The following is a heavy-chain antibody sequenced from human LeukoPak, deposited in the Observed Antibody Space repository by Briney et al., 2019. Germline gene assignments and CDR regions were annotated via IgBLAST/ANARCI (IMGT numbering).Heavy chain of an antibody. CDR3: ARVGYCSGGSCYLFDY. V-gene: IGHV3-21*01. J-gene: IGHJ4*02. Sequence: TGGSLRPSCAASGFTFSSYSMNWVRQAPGKGLEWVSSISSSSSYIYYADSVKGRFTISRDNAKNSLYLQMNSLRAEDTAVYYCARVGYCSGGSCYLFDYWGQGTLVTVSS. D-gene: IGHD2-15*01. CDR1: GFTFSSYS. CDR2: ISSSSSYI.